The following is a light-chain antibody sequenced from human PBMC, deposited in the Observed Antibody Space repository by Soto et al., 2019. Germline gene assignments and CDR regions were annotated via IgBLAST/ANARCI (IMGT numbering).Light chain of an antibody. CDR3: QQADTFPIT. CDR2: SAS. J-gene: IGKJ5*01. V-gene: IGKV1D-12*01. CDR1: QGISRS. Sequence: DIHMTQSPSSLSASLGDRVTITCQASQGISRSLAWYQQKPGKAPKLLIYSASSLQSGVPSRFSGSGFGTDFTLTISSLQPEDFATYYCQQADTFPITFGQGTRLEIK.